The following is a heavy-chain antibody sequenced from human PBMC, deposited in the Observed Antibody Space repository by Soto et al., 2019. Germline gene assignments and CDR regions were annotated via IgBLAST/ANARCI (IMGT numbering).Heavy chain of an antibody. CDR3: ARKIDAFDI. CDR1: GFTFSSYG. Sequence: PGGSLRLSCVASGFTFSSYGMHWVRQAPGKGLEWVAVIWYDGSNKYYADSVKGRFTISRDNSKNTLYLQMNSLRAEDTAVYYCARKIDAFDIWGQGTMVTVSS. CDR2: IWYDGSNK. V-gene: IGHV3-33*01. J-gene: IGHJ3*02.